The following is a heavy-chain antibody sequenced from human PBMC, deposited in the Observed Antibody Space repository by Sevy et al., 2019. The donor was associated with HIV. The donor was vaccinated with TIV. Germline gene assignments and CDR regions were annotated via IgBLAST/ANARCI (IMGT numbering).Heavy chain of an antibody. CDR1: GGSISSYY. D-gene: IGHD3-3*01. CDR3: ARGVVIRSYYYYGMDV. CDR2: IYYSGST. J-gene: IGHJ6*02. Sequence: SETLSLTCTVSGGSISSYYWSWNRQPPGKRLEWIGYIYYSGSTNYNPSLKSRVTISVDTSKNQFSLKLSSVTAADTAVYYCARGVVIRSYYYYGMDVWGQGTTVTVSS. V-gene: IGHV4-59*01.